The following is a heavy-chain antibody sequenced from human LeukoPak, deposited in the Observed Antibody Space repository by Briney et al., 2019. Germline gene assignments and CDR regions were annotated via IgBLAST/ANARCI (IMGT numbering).Heavy chain of an antibody. CDR1: GGSFSGYY. D-gene: IGHD2-2*01. V-gene: IGHV4-34*01. CDR3: ARGGCSSTSCYFDY. CDR2: INHSGST. Sequence: PSETLSLTCAAYGGSFSGYYWSWIRQPPGKGLEWIGEINHSGSTNYNPSLKSRVTISVATSKNQFSLKLSSVTAADTAVYYCARGGCSSTSCYFDYWGQGTLVTVSS. J-gene: IGHJ4*02.